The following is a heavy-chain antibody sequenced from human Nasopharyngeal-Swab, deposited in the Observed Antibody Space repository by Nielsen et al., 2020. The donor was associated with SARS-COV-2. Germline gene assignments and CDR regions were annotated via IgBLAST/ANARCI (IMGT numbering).Heavy chain of an antibody. CDR2: ISYDGSNK. CDR3: ARDYDDYGGTADAFDI. J-gene: IGHJ3*02. V-gene: IGHV3-30-3*01. CDR1: GFTFSSYW. Sequence: GESLKISCAASGFTFSSYWMSWVRQAPGKGLEWVAVISYDGSNKYYADSVKGRFTISRDNSKNTLYLQMNSLRAEDTAVYYCARDYDDYGGTADAFDIWGQGTMVTVSS. D-gene: IGHD4-23*01.